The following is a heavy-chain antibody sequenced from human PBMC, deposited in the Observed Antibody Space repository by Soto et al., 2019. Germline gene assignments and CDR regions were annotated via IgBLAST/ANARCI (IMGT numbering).Heavy chain of an antibody. J-gene: IGHJ4*02. CDR1: GGSISSYY. CDR2: IYTSGST. D-gene: IGHD1-26*01. Sequence: PSLTCTVSGGSISSYYWSWIRQPAGKGLEWIGRIYTSGSTNYNPSLKSRVTMSVDTSKNQFSLKLSPVTAADTAVYYCARLVVGATWYYFDYWGQGTLVTVSS. V-gene: IGHV4-4*07. CDR3: ARLVVGATWYYFDY.